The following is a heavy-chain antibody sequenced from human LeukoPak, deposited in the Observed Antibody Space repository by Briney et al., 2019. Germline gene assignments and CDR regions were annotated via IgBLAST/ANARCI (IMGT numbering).Heavy chain of an antibody. Sequence: GGSLRLSCAASGFTFSSYWTNWVRQAPGGGLEWVANINGAGRDKYSVGSVRGRFTISRANADNTLYLKMTSLRGDETSLYHCAIGVDSAIDWWGQGTLVTVSS. CDR2: INGAGRDK. CDR1: GFTFSSYW. J-gene: IGHJ4*02. D-gene: IGHD3-9*01. CDR3: AIGVDSAIDW. V-gene: IGHV3-7*01.